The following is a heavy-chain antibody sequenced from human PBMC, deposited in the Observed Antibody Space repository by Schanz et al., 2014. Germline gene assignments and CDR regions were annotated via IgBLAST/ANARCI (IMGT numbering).Heavy chain of an antibody. J-gene: IGHJ3*02. CDR3: ARENLNWEAFDI. CDR1: GFTFSGYA. Sequence: EVQLVESGGGLVQPGGSLRLSCAASGFTFSGYAMSWVRQAPGKGLEWLSYISRDGTTSYYADSVKGRFTISRDNAKNSLYLEMTSLRGEDTAVYYCARENLNWEAFDIWGQGTVVTVSS. D-gene: IGHD7-27*01. V-gene: IGHV3-48*04. CDR2: ISRDGTTS.